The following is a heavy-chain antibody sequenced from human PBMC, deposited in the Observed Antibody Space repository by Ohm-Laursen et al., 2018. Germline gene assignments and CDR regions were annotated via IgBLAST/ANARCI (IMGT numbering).Heavy chain of an antibody. J-gene: IGHJ4*02. D-gene: IGHD3-9*01. CDR1: GFTFSNYG. CDR3: AKDVSRRYDLLAGYYDY. Sequence: SLRLSCTASGFTFSNYGMHWVRQAPGKGLEWVAVIWNDGSDKDYADSVKGRFSISRDTSKNTLYLQMNSLKAEDTAIYYCAKDVSRRYDLLAGYYDYWGQGTLVTVSS. V-gene: IGHV3-30*18. CDR2: IWNDGSDK.